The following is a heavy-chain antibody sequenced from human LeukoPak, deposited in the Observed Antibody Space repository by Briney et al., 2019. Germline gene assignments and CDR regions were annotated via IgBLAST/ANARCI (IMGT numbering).Heavy chain of an antibody. CDR1: GFTFSSYG. J-gene: IGHJ5*02. CDR3: AKDREYYYGSGSYYPMNCFDP. V-gene: IGHV3-23*01. Sequence: PGGTLRLSCAASGFTFSSYGMSWVRQAPGKGLEWVSAISGSGGSTYYADSVKGRFTISRDNSKNTLYLQMNSLRAEDTAVYYCAKDREYYYGSGSYYPMNCFDPWGQGTLVTVSS. D-gene: IGHD3-10*01. CDR2: ISGSGGST.